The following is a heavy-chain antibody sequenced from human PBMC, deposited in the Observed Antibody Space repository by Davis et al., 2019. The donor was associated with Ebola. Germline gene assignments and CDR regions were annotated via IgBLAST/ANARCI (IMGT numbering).Heavy chain of an antibody. CDR3: ARDFGDIVVVPAANDAFDI. J-gene: IGHJ3*02. CDR2: IYSGGST. Sequence: PGGSLRLSCAASGFTVSSNYMSWVRQAPGKGLEWVSVIYSGGSTYYADSVKGRFTISRDDSKNTLYLQMNSLRAEDTAVYYCARDFGDIVVVPAANDAFDIWGQGTMVTVSS. V-gene: IGHV3-53*01. CDR1: GFTVSSNY. D-gene: IGHD2-2*01.